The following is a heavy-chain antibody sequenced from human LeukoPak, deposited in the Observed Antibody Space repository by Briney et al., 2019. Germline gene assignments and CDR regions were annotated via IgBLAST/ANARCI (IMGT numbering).Heavy chain of an antibody. CDR1: GFTVSNNY. J-gene: IGHJ4*02. CDR2: IYSGGST. CDR3: ARVRWGSGSSYYFDY. V-gene: IGHV3-53*01. D-gene: IGHD1-26*01. Sequence: GGSLRLSCAASGFTVSNNYMSWVRQAPGKGLEWVSVIYSGGSTYYADSVKGRFTISRDNSRNTLFLQMNNLRAEDTAVYYCARVRWGSGSSYYFDYWGQGTLVTVSS.